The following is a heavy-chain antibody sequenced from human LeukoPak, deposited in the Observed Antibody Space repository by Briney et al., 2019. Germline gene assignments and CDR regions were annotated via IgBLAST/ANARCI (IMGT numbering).Heavy chain of an antibody. CDR1: GGSFSGYY. Sequence: LSLTCAVYGGSFSGYYWSWIRQAPGKGLEWISYISSSSSTIYYADSVKGRFTISRDNAKNSLYLQMNSLRAEDTAVYYCARVGPLTDFFTYGSGDSWGQGTLVTVSS. V-gene: IGHV3-11*04. D-gene: IGHD3-10*01. CDR2: ISSSSSTI. J-gene: IGHJ4*02. CDR3: ARVGPLTDFFTYGSGDS.